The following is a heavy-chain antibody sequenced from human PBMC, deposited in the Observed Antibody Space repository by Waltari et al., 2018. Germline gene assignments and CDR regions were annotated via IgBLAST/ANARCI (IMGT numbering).Heavy chain of an antibody. Sequence: QVQLLESGPGLVKPSQTLSLTCTVSGGSISSGSYYWSWIRQPAGKGLEWIGRIYTSGSTNYNPSLKSRVTISVDTSKNQFSLKLSSVTAADTAVYYCARENYDILTGYPYFDYWGQGTLVTVSS. CDR1: GGSISSGSYY. CDR3: ARENYDILTGYPYFDY. J-gene: IGHJ4*02. V-gene: IGHV4-61*02. D-gene: IGHD3-9*01. CDR2: IYTSGST.